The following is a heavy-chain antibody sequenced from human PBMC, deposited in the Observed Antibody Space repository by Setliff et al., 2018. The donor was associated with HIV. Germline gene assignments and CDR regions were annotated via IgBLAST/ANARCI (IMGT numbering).Heavy chain of an antibody. J-gene: IGHJ4*02. CDR3: ARGGDYDSSGYYVT. Sequence: ASVKVSCKASGYTFTSYYIHWVRQAPGQGLEWMGVIHPSGGSTSYAQSFQDRVTMTRDKSTSTSYMHLSSLRAEDTAVYFCARGGDYDSSGYYVTWGQGSLVTVPQ. CDR2: IHPSGGST. D-gene: IGHD3-22*01. CDR1: GYTFTSYY. V-gene: IGHV1-46*01.